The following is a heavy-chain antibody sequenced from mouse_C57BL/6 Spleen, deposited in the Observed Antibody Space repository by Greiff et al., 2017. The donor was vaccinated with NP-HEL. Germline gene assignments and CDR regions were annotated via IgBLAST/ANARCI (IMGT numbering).Heavy chain of an antibody. D-gene: IGHD6-1*01. Sequence: EVKVVESGGGLVKPGGSLKLSCAASGFTFSSYAMSWVRQTPEKRLEWVATISDGGSYTYYPDNVKGRFTISRDNAKNNLYLQMSHLKSEDTAMYYCARGQSPYYFDYWGQGTTLTVSS. J-gene: IGHJ2*01. CDR2: ISDGGSYT. CDR3: ARGQSPYYFDY. V-gene: IGHV5-4*03. CDR1: GFTFSSYA.